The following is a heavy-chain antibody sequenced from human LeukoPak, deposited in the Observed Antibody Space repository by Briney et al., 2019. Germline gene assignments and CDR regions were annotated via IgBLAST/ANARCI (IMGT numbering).Heavy chain of an antibody. CDR2: ISSSGSTI. Sequence: LGGSLRLSCAASGFTFSSYEMNWVRQAPGKGLEWVSYISSSGSTIYYAYSVKGRFTISRDNAKNSLYLQMNSLRAEDTAVYYCARAEPSSGSFSFDYWGQGTLVTVSS. V-gene: IGHV3-48*03. D-gene: IGHD1-26*01. CDR1: GFTFSSYE. CDR3: ARAEPSSGSFSFDY. J-gene: IGHJ4*02.